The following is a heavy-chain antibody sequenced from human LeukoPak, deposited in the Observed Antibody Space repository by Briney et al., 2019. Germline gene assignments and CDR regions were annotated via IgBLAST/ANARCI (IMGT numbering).Heavy chain of an antibody. CDR3: ASMTTVTLDDAFDI. D-gene: IGHD4-17*01. CDR1: GFIFSSYG. Sequence: GGSLRLSCAASGFIFSSYGMHWVRQAPAKGLEWVALIWYDGSKSHHADSVKGRFTISRDNSKNTLYLQMNSLRAEDTAVYYCASMTTVTLDDAFDIWGQGTMVTVSS. J-gene: IGHJ3*02. V-gene: IGHV3-33*01. CDR2: IWYDGSKS.